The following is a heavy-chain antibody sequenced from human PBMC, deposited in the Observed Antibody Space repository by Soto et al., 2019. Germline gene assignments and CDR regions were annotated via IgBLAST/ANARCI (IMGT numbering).Heavy chain of an antibody. V-gene: IGHV3-30-3*01. CDR3: ARDLGLCGPTIYYYYGMDV. CDR1: GFTFSSYA. CDR2: ISYDGSNK. D-gene: IGHD2-21*01. J-gene: IGHJ6*02. Sequence: PGGSLRLSCAASGFTFSSYAMHWVHQAPVKGLEWVAVISYDGSNKYYADSVKGRFTISRDNSKNTLYLQMNSLRAEDTAVYYCARDLGLCGPTIYYYYGMDVWGQGTTVTVSS.